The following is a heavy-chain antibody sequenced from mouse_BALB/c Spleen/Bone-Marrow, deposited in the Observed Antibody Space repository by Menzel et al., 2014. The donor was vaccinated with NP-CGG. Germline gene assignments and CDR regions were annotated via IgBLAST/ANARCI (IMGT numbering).Heavy chain of an antibody. J-gene: IGHJ4*01. CDR1: GYTFTNYW. Sequence: VQLQQSGAELVKPGASVKLSCKASGYTFTNYWMHWVKQRPGQGLEWIGEIDPSDSYSNYNQNFKGKATLTVDKSSSTAYMQLTSLTSEDSAVYYCARGVVYYYAMDYWGQGPSVTVSS. CDR3: ARGVVYYYAMDY. CDR2: IDPSDSYS. V-gene: IGHV1-69*02.